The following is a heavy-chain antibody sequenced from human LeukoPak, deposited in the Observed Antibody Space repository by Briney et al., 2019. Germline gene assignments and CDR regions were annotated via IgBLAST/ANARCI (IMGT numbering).Heavy chain of an antibody. CDR3: AGAGDY. CDR1: GFTFSSYG. CDR2: ISSSSTTI. V-gene: IGHV3-48*04. D-gene: IGHD3-10*01. Sequence: PGGSLRLSCAASGFTFSSYGMNWVRQAPGEGLEWVSYISSSSTTIYYADSVKGRFTISRDNAKNSLYLQMNSLRVEDTAVYYCAGAGDYWGQGTLVTVSS. J-gene: IGHJ4*02.